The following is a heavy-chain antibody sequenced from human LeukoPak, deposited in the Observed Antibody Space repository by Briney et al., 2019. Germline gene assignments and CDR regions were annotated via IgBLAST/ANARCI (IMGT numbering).Heavy chain of an antibody. J-gene: IGHJ4*02. CDR1: GFTFSTYN. V-gene: IGHV3-23*01. Sequence: QTGGSLRLSCAASGFTFSTYNMNWVRQAPGKGLEWVSAISGSGGSTYYADSVKGRFTISRDNSKNTLYLQMNSLRAEDTAVYYCAKSERWLQSGRGHFDYWGQGTLVTVSS. D-gene: IGHD5-24*01. CDR2: ISGSGGST. CDR3: AKSERWLQSGRGHFDY.